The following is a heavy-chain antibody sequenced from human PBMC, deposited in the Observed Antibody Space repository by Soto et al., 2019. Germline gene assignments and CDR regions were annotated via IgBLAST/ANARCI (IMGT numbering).Heavy chain of an antibody. J-gene: IGHJ3*02. Sequence: PGGSLRLSCAASGFTFSSYTLNWVRQAPGKGLEWVSYISSGGSYIYLADSVRGRFTISRDDAKNLLDLHMNSLRAEDTAVYYCAGDQEPYSDILTGSYKGAFDIWGQGTMVTVSS. CDR2: ISSGGSYI. CDR3: AGDQEPYSDILTGSYKGAFDI. D-gene: IGHD3-9*01. V-gene: IGHV3-21*06. CDR1: GFTFSSYT.